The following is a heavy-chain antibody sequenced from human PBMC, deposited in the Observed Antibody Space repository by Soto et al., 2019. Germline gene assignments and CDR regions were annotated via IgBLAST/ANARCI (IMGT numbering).Heavy chain of an antibody. CDR1: GVSLSSPAVG. CDR3: AHGSGWLSDY. CDR2: IYWDDDK. J-gene: IGHJ4*02. Sequence: QITLKESGPTLVKPTQTLTLTCTFSGVSLSSPAVGVNWIRQPPGKALEWLALIYWDDDKQYSPSLRSRLTITKDTSKIQLVLTMTNMVPVDTATYYCAHGSGWLSDYWGQGTLVTVSS. D-gene: IGHD6-19*01. V-gene: IGHV2-5*02.